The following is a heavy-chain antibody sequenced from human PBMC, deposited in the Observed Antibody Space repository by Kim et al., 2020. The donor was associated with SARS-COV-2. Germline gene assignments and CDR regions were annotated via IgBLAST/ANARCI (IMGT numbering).Heavy chain of an antibody. V-gene: IGHV4-34*01. D-gene: IGHD2-15*01. CDR3: ARGPMVALDLDY. Sequence: SETLSLTCAVYGGSFSGYYWSWIRQPPGKGLEWIGEINHSGSTNYNPSLKSRVTISVDTSKNQFSLKLSSVTAADTAVYYCARGPMVALDLDYWGQGTLVTVSS. CDR1: GGSFSGYY. J-gene: IGHJ4*02. CDR2: INHSGST.